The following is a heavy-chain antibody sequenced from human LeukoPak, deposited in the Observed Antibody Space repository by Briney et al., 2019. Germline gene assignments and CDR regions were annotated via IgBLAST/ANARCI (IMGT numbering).Heavy chain of an antibody. J-gene: IGHJ5*02. CDR2: IYWDDDK. D-gene: IGHD3/OR15-3a*01. V-gene: IGHV2-5*02. CDR3: AHRDWSRWFDP. CDR1: AFSLSTSGVG. Sequence: EPGPTLVKPTQTLTLTCTFSAFSLSTSGVGVGSIRQPPGKALEWLALIYWDDDKRYRPSLKSRLTSTKDTYKIQVVLTMTNMDPVDTATYCGAHRDWSRWFDPWGQGTLVSVSS.